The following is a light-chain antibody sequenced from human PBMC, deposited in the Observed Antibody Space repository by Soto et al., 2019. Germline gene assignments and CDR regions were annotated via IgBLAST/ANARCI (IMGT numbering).Light chain of an antibody. CDR2: DVS. CDR1: SSEIGSYNY. CDR3: SSYGASSTL. V-gene: IGLV2-14*03. J-gene: IGLJ3*02. Sequence: QSVLTQPASLSGSPGQSITISCTGTSSEIGSYNYVSWYQQHPGKAPKLMIFDVSYRPSGISDRFSGSKSGNTAYLTISGLQPEDEADYYCSSYGASSTLFGGGTKVTVL.